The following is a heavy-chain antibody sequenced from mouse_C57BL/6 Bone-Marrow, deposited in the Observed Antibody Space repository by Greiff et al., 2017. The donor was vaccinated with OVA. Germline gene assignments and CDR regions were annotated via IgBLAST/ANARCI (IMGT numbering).Heavy chain of an antibody. CDR1: GFNIKDDY. V-gene: IGHV14-4*01. CDR2: IDPENGDT. J-gene: IGHJ3*01. Sequence: EVKLVESGAELVRPGASVKLSCTASGFNIKDDYMHWVKQRPEQGLEWIGWIDPENGDTEYASKFQGKATITADTSSNTAYLQLSSLTSEDTAVYYCTGDWFAYWGQGTLVTVSA. CDR3: TGDWFAY.